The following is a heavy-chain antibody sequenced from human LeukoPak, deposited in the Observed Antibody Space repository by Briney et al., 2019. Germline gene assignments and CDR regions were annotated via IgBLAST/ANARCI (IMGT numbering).Heavy chain of an antibody. D-gene: IGHD3-3*01. J-gene: IGHJ6*03. CDR2: ISGSGRNT. CDR3: AKSIEGVVRGTYYYYSYMDV. CDR1: GLTFSSDG. Sequence: PGGSLRLSCAASGLTFSSDGMSWVRQAPGKGREWVSVISGSGRNTYYADSVKGRFTISRDNSKNTLYLQMNSLGAEDTAVYYCAKSIEGVVRGTYYYYSYMDVWGKGTTVTVSS. V-gene: IGHV3-23*01.